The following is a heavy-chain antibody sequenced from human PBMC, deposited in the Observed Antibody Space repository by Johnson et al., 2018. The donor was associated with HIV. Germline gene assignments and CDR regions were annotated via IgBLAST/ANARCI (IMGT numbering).Heavy chain of an antibody. Sequence: MLLVESGGGLVQPGGSLRLSCAASGFIVRSNYMNWVRQAPGKGLEWVSVIYSGGDTYYADSVKGRFTISRDNSKNTLYLQMNSLRAEDTAVYYCARDTDIVVVPARGDAFDIWGQGTMVTVSS. V-gene: IGHV3-66*01. J-gene: IGHJ3*02. CDR3: ARDTDIVVVPARGDAFDI. CDR2: IYSGGDT. CDR1: GFIVRSNY. D-gene: IGHD2-2*01.